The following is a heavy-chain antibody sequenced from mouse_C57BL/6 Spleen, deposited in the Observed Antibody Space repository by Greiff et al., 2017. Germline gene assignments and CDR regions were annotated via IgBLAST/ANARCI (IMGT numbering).Heavy chain of an antibody. V-gene: IGHV1-82*01. J-gene: IGHJ4*01. CDR3: AGYDYDYAMDY. D-gene: IGHD2-4*01. CDR1: GYAFSSSW. Sequence: QVQLQQSGPELVKPGASVKISCKASGYAFSSSWMNWVKQRPGKGLEWIGRIYPGDGDTNYNGKFKGKATLTADKSSSTAYMQLSSLTSEDSAVYFCAGYDYDYAMDYWGQGTSVTVSS. CDR2: IYPGDGDT.